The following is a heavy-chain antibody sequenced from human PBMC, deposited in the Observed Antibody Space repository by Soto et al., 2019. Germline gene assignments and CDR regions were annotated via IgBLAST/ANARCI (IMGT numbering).Heavy chain of an antibody. CDR2: LHSGGDT. J-gene: IGHJ6*02. CDR3: ARDGPYYDASRMDV. V-gene: IGHV3-53*04. Sequence: EVQLVESGGGLVQPGGSLRLSCVASGIPVSSNYMTWVRQAPGKGQEWVSVLHSGGDTYYANSVKGRFTISRHDSTNTVFLQMNTLTAEDTAVYYCARDGPYYDASRMDVWCQGTTVTVSS. D-gene: IGHD3-3*01. CDR1: GIPVSSNY.